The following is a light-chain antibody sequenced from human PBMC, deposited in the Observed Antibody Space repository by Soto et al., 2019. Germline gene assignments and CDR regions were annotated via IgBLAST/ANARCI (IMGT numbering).Light chain of an antibody. CDR2: EGS. CDR3: CSYAGSRV. CDR1: SSDVGSYNL. Sequence: QSALTQPASVSGSPGQSITISCTGTSSDVGSYNLDSWYQQHPGKAPKLMIYEGSKRPSGVSNRFSGSKSGNTASLTISGLQAEDEADYYCCSYAGSRVFGGGTKATVL. V-gene: IGLV2-23*01. J-gene: IGLJ3*02.